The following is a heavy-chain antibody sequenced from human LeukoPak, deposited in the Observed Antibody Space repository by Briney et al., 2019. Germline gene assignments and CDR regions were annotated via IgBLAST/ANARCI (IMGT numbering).Heavy chain of an antibody. CDR2: ISYDGKNK. CDR1: GFTFGSYA. Sequence: GGSLRLSCAASGFTFGSYAMHWVRQAPGQGLEGVAVISYDGKNKYYADSVEGRFTISRDNSNNTLSLQMNSLRTEDTAVYYCARETYYYASSGYYPYYFDYWGQGTLVTVSS. V-gene: IGHV3-30*04. D-gene: IGHD3-22*01. J-gene: IGHJ4*02. CDR3: ARETYYYASSGYYPYYFDY.